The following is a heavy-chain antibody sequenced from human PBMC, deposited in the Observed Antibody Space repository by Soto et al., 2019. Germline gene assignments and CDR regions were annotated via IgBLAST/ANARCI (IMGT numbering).Heavy chain of an antibody. D-gene: IGHD3-16*02. CDR3: ARGAWGYDYVWGGYRSEALDY. CDR1: GGTFSSYA. J-gene: IGHJ4*02. CDR2: IIPIFGTA. V-gene: IGHV1-69*12. Sequence: QVQLVQSGAEVKKPGSSVKVSCKASGGTFSSYAISWVRQAPGQGLEWMGGIIPIFGTANYAQKFQGRVTIPAVESSSRADMELSSLRSEDRAVYCCARGAWGYDYVWGGYRSEALDYWGQGTLVTVSS.